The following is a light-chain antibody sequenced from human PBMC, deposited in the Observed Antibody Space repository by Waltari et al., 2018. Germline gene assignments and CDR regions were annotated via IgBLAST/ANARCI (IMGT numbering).Light chain of an antibody. V-gene: IGKV2-30*02. CDR2: KVY. Sequence: DVVMTQSPLSLSVTLGQPASISCRYRESSVHSDGNTYLNWFQQRPGKPPRRLIYKVYNRDSGVPDRFSGSGSGTDFTLKISRVEAENIGVYYCMQGTHWPPYTFGQGTKLEIK. CDR3: MQGTHWPPYT. J-gene: IGKJ2*01. CDR1: ESSVHSDGNTY.